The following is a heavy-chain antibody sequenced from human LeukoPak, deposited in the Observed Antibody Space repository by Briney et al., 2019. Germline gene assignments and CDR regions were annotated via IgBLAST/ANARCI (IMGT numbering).Heavy chain of an antibody. Sequence: SETLSLTCAVYGGSFSGYHWSWIRQPPGKGLEWIGEINHSGSTNYNPSLKSRVTISVDTSKNQFSLKLSSVTAADTAVYYCARGRVAVAGFYYYYYYMDVWGKGTTVTVSS. CDR3: ARGRVAVAGFYYYYYYMDV. V-gene: IGHV4-34*01. J-gene: IGHJ6*03. CDR2: INHSGST. D-gene: IGHD6-19*01. CDR1: GGSFSGYH.